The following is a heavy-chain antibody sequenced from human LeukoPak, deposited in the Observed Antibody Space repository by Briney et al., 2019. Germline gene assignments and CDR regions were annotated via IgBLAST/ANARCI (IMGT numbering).Heavy chain of an antibody. CDR1: GFTFSSYS. D-gene: IGHD6-19*01. Sequence: GGSLRLSCAASGFTFSSYSMNWVRQAPGKGLEWVSSISSSSSYIYYADSVKGRFTISRDNAKNSLYLQMNSLRAEDTAVYYCAKDKAGLHSSGCYDSWGQGALVTVSS. CDR3: AKDKAGLHSSGCYDS. CDR2: ISSSSSYI. J-gene: IGHJ4*02. V-gene: IGHV3-21*01.